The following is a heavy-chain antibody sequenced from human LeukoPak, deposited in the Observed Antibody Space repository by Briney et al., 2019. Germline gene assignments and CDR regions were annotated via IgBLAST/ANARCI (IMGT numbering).Heavy chain of an antibody. J-gene: IGHJ6*03. Sequence: SETLSLTCTVSGGSISSSSYYWGWIRQPPGKGLEWIGSIYYSGSTYYNPSLKSRVTISVDTSKNQFSLKLSSVTAADTAVYYCARLIYSSSSRYYYYYYYMDVWGKGTTVTVSS. V-gene: IGHV4-39*01. CDR2: IYYSGST. CDR1: GGSISSSSYY. CDR3: ARLIYSSSSRYYYYYYYMDV. D-gene: IGHD6-6*01.